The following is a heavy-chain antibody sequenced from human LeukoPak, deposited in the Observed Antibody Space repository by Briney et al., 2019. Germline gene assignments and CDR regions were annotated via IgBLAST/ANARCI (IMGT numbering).Heavy chain of an antibody. CDR3: ARGTLKAAATDFDY. CDR2: LSGGNGYT. V-gene: IGHV3-23*01. CDR1: GFAFSSYA. Sequence: GGSLRLSCAAPGFAFSSYAMSWVRQAPGKGLEWVSVLSGGNGYTYYADSVKGRFTISRDNSKNTPYLRMDSLRAEDTAVYYCARGTLKAAATDFDYWGQGTLVTVSS. D-gene: IGHD6-13*01. J-gene: IGHJ4*02.